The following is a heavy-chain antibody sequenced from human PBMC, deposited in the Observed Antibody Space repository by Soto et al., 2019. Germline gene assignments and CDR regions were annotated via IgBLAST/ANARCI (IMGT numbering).Heavy chain of an antibody. CDR3: SRSPFMAAPNTEPFDR. D-gene: IGHD6-13*01. CDR2: ISGNGADA. CDR1: GFIFSDYA. J-gene: IGHJ4*02. V-gene: IGHV3-23*01. Sequence: GGSLRLSCAGSGFIFSDYAMSWVRQAPGKGLEWVSAISGNGADAYYADSVKGRFTFSRDNSRNTLYLQMRSLRADDTALYYCSRSPFMAAPNTEPFDRWGQRTLVTVSS.